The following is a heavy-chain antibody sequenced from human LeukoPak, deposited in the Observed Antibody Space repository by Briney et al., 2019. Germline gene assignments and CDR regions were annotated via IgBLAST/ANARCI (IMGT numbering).Heavy chain of an antibody. D-gene: IGHD3-10*01. J-gene: IGHJ4*02. V-gene: IGHV4-59*12. CDR1: GGSLSNYY. CDR2: IYYSGDT. CDR3: ARDEYYYGSGSRRYDY. Sequence: SETLSLTCTVFGGSLSNYYGNWIRQPPGKGLEWIGYIYYSGDTNYNPSLKSRVTISQDKSKNQFSLKLSSVTAADTAVYYCARDEYYYGSGSRRYDYWGQGTLVTVSS.